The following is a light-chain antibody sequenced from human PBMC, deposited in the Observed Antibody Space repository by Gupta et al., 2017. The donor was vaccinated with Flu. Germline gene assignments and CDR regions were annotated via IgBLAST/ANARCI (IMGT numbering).Light chain of an antibody. CDR2: DAS. Sequence: DIVLTQSPATLSLSTGERATLSCRASQSVSSYLAWYQQKPGQAPRLLIYDASNRATGIPARFSGSGSGTDFTLTISSLEPEDFAVYYCHQRSNWPVTFGQGTRLEIK. V-gene: IGKV3-11*01. CDR3: HQRSNWPVT. J-gene: IGKJ5*01. CDR1: QSVSSY.